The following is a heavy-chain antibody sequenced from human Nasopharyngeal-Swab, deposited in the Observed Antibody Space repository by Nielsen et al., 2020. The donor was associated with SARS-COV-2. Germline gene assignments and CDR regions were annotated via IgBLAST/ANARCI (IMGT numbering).Heavy chain of an antibody. V-gene: IGHV6-1*01. CDR2: TYYRSKWYN. J-gene: IGHJ6*02. Sequence: SETLSLTCAISGDSVSSNSAAWNWIRQSPSRGLEWLGRTYYRSKWYNDYAVSVKSRITINPDTSKNQFSLQLNSVTPEDTAVYYCARGGTVAPYYYDRSGYYSDYYYYGMDVWGQGTTVTVSS. CDR1: GDSVSSNSAA. D-gene: IGHD3-22*01. CDR3: ARGGTVAPYYYDRSGYYSDYYYYGMDV.